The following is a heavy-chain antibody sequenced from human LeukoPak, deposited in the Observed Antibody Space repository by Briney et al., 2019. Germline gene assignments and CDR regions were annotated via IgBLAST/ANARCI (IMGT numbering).Heavy chain of an antibody. CDR2: IYYSGST. CDR1: GVSISISSYY. J-gene: IGHJ5*02. D-gene: IGHD1-14*01. CDR3: ARENQYWFDP. Sequence: SETLSLTCTVSGVSISISSYYWGWIRHPPGRWLEWIGSIYYSGSTYYNPSLKSRVTISVDTSKNQLSLKLSSVTAADTAVYYCARENQYWFDPWGQGTLVTVSS. V-gene: IGHV4-39*07.